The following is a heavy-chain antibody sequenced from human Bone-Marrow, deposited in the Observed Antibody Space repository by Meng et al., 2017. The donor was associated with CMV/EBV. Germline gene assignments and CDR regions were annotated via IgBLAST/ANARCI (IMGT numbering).Heavy chain of an antibody. V-gene: IGHV4-34*01. CDR2: INHSGST. CDR3: ARGVAAGERYFDY. CDR1: GGSFRGYY. J-gene: IGHJ4*02. Sequence: CAFYGGSFRGYYWSWIRQPPGKGLEWIGEINHSGSTNYNPSLKSRVTISVDTSKNQFSLKLSSVTAADTAVYYCARGVAAGERYFDYWGQGTLVTVSS. D-gene: IGHD6-25*01.